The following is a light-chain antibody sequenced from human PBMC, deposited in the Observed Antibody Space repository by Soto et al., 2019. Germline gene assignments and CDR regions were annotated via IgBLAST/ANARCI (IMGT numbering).Light chain of an antibody. CDR2: GAS. Sequence: EIVLTQSPGTLSLSPGERATLSCRASQSVSSSYLAWYQQKPGQAPRLLIYGASSRATGIPDRFSGSGSGTDFTLTISRLEPEDFAVYYCQQYGRGFGQGTKVDIK. CDR3: QQYGRG. CDR1: QSVSSSY. J-gene: IGKJ1*01. V-gene: IGKV3-20*01.